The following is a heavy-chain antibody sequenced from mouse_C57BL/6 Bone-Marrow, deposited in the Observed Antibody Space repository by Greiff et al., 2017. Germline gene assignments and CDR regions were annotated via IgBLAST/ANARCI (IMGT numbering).Heavy chain of an antibody. J-gene: IGHJ4*01. V-gene: IGHV5-9-1*02. Sequence: EVKLMESGEGLVKPGGSLKLSCAASGFTFSSYAMSWVRQTPEKRLEWVAYISSGGDYIYYADTVKGRFTISRDNARNTLYLQMSSLKSEDTAMYYCTRENDGYSYAMDYWGQGTSVTVSS. CDR1: GFTFSSYA. D-gene: IGHD2-3*01. CDR3: TRENDGYSYAMDY. CDR2: ISSGGDYI.